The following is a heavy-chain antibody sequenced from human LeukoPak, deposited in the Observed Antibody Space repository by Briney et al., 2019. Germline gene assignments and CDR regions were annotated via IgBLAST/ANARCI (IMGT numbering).Heavy chain of an antibody. Sequence: PSETLSLTCTVSGGSISSSSYYWGWIRQPPGKGLEWIGSIYYSGSTYYNPSLKSRVTISVDTSKNQFSLKLSSVTAADTAVYYCARDKIAANYYGMDVWGQGTTVTVSS. D-gene: IGHD2-15*01. CDR1: GGSISSSSYY. CDR3: ARDKIAANYYGMDV. V-gene: IGHV4-39*07. J-gene: IGHJ6*02. CDR2: IYYSGST.